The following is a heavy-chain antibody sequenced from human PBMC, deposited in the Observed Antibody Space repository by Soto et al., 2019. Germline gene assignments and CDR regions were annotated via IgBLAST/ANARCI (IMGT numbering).Heavy chain of an antibody. J-gene: IGHJ4*02. CDR3: TKVRADYYASSSPNY. Sequence: RSLRLSCTAPGFNFGEYAMSWFRQAPGKGLEGVGFIRSKAYGGTTEYAASVKGRFTISRDDSKSIAYLQMNSLKTEDTAVYYCTKVRADYYASSSPNYWGQGTLVTVSS. V-gene: IGHV3-49*03. D-gene: IGHD3-22*01. CDR1: GFNFGEYA. CDR2: IRSKAYGGTT.